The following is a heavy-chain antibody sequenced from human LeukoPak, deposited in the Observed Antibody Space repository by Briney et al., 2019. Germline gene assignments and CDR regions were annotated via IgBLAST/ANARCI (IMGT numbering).Heavy chain of an antibody. J-gene: IGHJ4*02. Sequence: PSETLSLTCAVSGGSISSSNWWSWVRQPPGKGLEWIGEIYHSGSTNYNLSLKSRVTISVDKSKNQFSLKLSSVTAADTAVYYCARASRYDLHFDYWGQGTLVTVSS. CDR3: ARASRYDLHFDY. V-gene: IGHV4-4*02. D-gene: IGHD5-12*01. CDR2: IYHSGST. CDR1: GGSISSSNW.